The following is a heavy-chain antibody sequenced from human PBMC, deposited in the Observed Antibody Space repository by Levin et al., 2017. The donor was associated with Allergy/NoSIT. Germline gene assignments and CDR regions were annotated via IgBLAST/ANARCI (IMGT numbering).Heavy chain of an antibody. J-gene: IGHJ4*02. Sequence: QPGGSLRLSCAASGFTFSNYAMAWVRQAPGKGLEWVSAISNSGSRTFYADSVEGRFTISRDNSENTLFLQMNSLRAEDTALYYCASPTMLKDYWGQGTLVTVSS. CDR1: GFTFSNYA. D-gene: IGHD2-8*01. CDR2: ISNSGSRT. CDR3: ASPTMLKDY. V-gene: IGHV3-23*01.